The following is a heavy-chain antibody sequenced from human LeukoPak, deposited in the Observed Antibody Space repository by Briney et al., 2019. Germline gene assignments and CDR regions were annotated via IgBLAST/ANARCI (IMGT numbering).Heavy chain of an antibody. V-gene: IGHV3-7*01. J-gene: IGHJ4*02. CDR2: IKQDGSEK. D-gene: IGHD3-22*01. Sequence: GGSLRLSCAASGFTFSSYRMSWVRQAPGKGLEWVANIKQDGSEKYYVDSVKGRFTISRDNAKNSLYLQMNSLRAEDTAVYYCASFNYYDSSGYRNYWGQGTLVTVSS. CDR3: ASFNYYDSSGYRNY. CDR1: GFTFSSYR.